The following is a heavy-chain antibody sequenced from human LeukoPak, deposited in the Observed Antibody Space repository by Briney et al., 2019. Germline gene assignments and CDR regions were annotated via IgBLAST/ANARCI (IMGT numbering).Heavy chain of an antibody. CDR3: ARVGGGYYGSGSYYNYYYYYMDV. CDR2: IIPIFGTA. Sequence: SVKVSCKASGGTFSSYAISWVRQAPGQGLEWMGGIIPIFGTANYAQKLQGRVTMTTDTSTSTAYMELRSLRSDDTAVYYCARVGGGYYGSGSYYNYYYYYMDVWGKGTTVTISS. CDR1: GGTFSSYA. V-gene: IGHV1-69*05. D-gene: IGHD3-10*01. J-gene: IGHJ6*03.